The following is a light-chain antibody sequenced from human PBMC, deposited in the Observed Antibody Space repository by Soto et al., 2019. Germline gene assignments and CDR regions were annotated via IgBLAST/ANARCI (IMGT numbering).Light chain of an antibody. CDR2: DVS. CDR1: TSAVGGYNY. J-gene: IGLJ2*01. V-gene: IGLV2-14*01. CDR3: SSYTTSGSLV. Sequence: QSALTQPASVSGSPGQSITISCPGPTSAVGGYNYVSWYQQHPGKAPKLMIYDVSNRPSGVSNRFSGSKSGNTASLTISGLQAEDEADYYCSSYTTSGSLVFGGGTKLTVL.